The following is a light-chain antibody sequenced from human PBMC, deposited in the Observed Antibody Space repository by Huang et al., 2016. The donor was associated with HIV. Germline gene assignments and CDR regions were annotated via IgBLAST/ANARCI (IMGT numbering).Light chain of an antibody. CDR2: AAS. J-gene: IGKJ3*01. CDR1: QSISSY. CDR3: QQSYSNTFT. V-gene: IGKV1-39*01. Sequence: DIRMTQSPSSLSASVGDGVIITCRASQSISSYLNWYQQQPGKAPNRLIYAASSLQSGVPSRFSGSGSGTDFTLTIRSLQPEDFATYYCQQSYSNTFTFGAGTKVDVK.